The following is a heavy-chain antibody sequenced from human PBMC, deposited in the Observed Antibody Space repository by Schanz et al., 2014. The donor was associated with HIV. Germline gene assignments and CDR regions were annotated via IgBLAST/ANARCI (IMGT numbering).Heavy chain of an antibody. CDR1: GFPFGYAW. Sequence: IQLVESGGGVVQPGGSLRLSCAPSGFPFGYAWMSWVRQAPGKGLEWVGLIKSKTDGGTTDYAAPVKGRFTISRDDSKNTLYLQMNSLKTEDTAVYFCTTRRVLGVVQDFWGRGTLVTVSS. V-gene: IGHV3-15*01. D-gene: IGHD3-3*01. CDR2: IKSKTDGGTT. CDR3: TTRRVLGVVQDF. J-gene: IGHJ4*02.